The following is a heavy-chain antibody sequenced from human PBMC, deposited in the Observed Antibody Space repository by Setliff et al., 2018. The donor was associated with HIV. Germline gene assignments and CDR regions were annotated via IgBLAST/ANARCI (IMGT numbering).Heavy chain of an antibody. CDR3: ARVNWPDMSRDVIITLNTFDV. Sequence: SETLSLTCTVSGDTDFYWNWIRQPPGKGLEWIGYIHASGKTNYNPSLKSRVTISGDTSKNQLSLKLSSVTAADTAVYYCARVNWPDMSRDVIITLNTFDVWGQGMMVTVSS. V-gene: IGHV4-59*01. D-gene: IGHD3-10*01. J-gene: IGHJ3*01. CDR1: GDTDFY. CDR2: IHASGKT.